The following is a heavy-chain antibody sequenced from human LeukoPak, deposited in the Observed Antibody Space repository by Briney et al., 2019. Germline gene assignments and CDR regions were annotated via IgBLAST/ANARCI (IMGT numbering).Heavy chain of an antibody. J-gene: IGHJ4*02. CDR2: INPNSGGT. D-gene: IGHD2-8*01. CDR3: ARDPPGVRYGRPIFDF. CDR1: AYTFTDYY. Sequence: GASVKVSCKASAYTFTDYYMHWVRQAPGQGLEWMGWINPNSGGTNYAQKFQGRVTMTRDKSISTAYMELYSLRSDDTAVYYCARDPPGVRYGRPIFDFWGQGTLVTVSS. V-gene: IGHV1-2*02.